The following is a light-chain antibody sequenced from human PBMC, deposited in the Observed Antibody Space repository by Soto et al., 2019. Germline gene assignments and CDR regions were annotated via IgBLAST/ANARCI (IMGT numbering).Light chain of an antibody. V-gene: IGLV1-47*02. CDR1: SPNIGSNY. CDR2: SNN. Sequence: QSVLTQPPSASGTPGQRVTISCSGSSPNIGSNYVYWYQQLPGTAPKLLIYSNNQRPSGVPDRFSGSKSGTSASLAISGLRSEDEADYYCAAWDDSLSVFYVFGTGTKVTVL. CDR3: AAWDDSLSVFYV. J-gene: IGLJ1*01.